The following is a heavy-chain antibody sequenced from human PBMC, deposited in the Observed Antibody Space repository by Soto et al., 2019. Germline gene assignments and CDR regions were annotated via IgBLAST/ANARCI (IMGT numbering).Heavy chain of an antibody. Sequence: PSETLSLTCTVSGGSISSYYWSWIRQPPGKGLEWIGYIYYSVSTNYIPSLKSRVTISVDTSKNHFSLKLSSVTAADTAVYYCASRGDTYCDILTGYDAFDIWGQGTMVTVSS. J-gene: IGHJ3*02. V-gene: IGHV4-59*01. D-gene: IGHD3-9*01. CDR2: IYYSVST. CDR1: GGSISSYY. CDR3: ASRGDTYCDILTGYDAFDI.